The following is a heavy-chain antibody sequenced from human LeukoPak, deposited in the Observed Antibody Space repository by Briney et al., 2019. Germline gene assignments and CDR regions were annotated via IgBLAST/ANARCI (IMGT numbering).Heavy chain of an antibody. CDR1: GGSISSSIYY. Sequence: SEALSLTCTVSGGSISSSIYYWGWIRQPPGKGLEWIGNIFYSGSTYYNPSLKSRVTISVDTSKNQFSLKLTSVTAADTAMYYCASGYYDIYGDYWGQGTLVIVSS. J-gene: IGHJ4*02. D-gene: IGHD3-9*01. V-gene: IGHV4-39*01. CDR2: IFYSGST. CDR3: ASGYYDIYGDY.